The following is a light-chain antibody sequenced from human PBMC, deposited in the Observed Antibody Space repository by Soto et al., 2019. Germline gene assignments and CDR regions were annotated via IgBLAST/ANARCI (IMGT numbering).Light chain of an antibody. CDR1: SSDVGSYNY. V-gene: IGLV2-14*01. CDR2: DVS. Sequence: QSALTQPASVSGSPGQSITISCTGTSSDVGSYNYVSWYQQHPGKAPKLMIYDVSIRPSGFSNRFSGSKSGNTASLTISGLQAEDEADYYCSSYTSSSTDVVGTGTKVTVL. CDR3: SSYTSSSTDV. J-gene: IGLJ1*01.